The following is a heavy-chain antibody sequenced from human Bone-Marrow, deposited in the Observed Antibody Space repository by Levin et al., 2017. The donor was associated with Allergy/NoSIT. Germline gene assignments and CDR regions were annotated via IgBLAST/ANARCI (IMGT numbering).Heavy chain of an antibody. CDR1: GGSFSGYY. J-gene: IGHJ4*02. D-gene: IGHD2-15*01. V-gene: IGHV4-34*01. CDR2: INHSGST. CDR3: ARGDVVVAATGQFDY. Sequence: PSETLSLTCAVYGGSFSGYYWSWIRQPPGKGLEWIGEINHSGSTNYNPSLKSRVTISVDTSKNQFSLKLSSVTAADTAVYYCARGDVVVAATGQFDYWGQGTLVTVSS.